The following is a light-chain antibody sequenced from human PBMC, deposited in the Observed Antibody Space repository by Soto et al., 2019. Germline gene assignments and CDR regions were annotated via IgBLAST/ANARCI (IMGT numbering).Light chain of an antibody. J-gene: IGLJ1*01. Sequence: SVLTQPAYVNGSPGQSIAISCTGTSSDVGGYNYVSWYQQHPGKAPKLMIYDVSNRPSGVSNRFSGSKSGNTASLTISGLQAEDEADYYCSSYTSSSPRVFGTGTKVTVL. CDR2: DVS. V-gene: IGLV2-14*01. CDR1: SSDVGGYNY. CDR3: SSYTSSSPRV.